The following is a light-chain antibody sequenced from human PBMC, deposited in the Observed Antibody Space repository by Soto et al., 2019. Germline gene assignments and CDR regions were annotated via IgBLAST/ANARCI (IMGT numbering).Light chain of an antibody. CDR1: QSVSSY. J-gene: IGKJ1*01. CDR3: QQRSNWPT. Sequence: EIVLTQSPATLSLSPGERATLSCRASQSVSSYLAWYQRKPGQAPRLLIYDASNRATGIPARFSGSGSGTDFTLTISSLESEDFAVYYCQQRSNWPTFGQGTKVDI. V-gene: IGKV3-11*01. CDR2: DAS.